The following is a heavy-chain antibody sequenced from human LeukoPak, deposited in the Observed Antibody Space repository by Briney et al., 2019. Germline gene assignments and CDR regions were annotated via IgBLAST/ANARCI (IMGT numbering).Heavy chain of an antibody. CDR2: ISSSSSYI. J-gene: IGHJ4*02. Sequence: GGSLRLSCAASGFTLSSYSMNWVRQAPGKGLEWVSSISSSSSYIYYADSVKGRFTISRDNAKNSLYLQMNSLRAEDTAVYYCARDGSGGSYSYWGQGTLVTVSS. CDR1: GFTLSSYS. D-gene: IGHD1-26*01. CDR3: ARDGSGGSYSY. V-gene: IGHV3-21*01.